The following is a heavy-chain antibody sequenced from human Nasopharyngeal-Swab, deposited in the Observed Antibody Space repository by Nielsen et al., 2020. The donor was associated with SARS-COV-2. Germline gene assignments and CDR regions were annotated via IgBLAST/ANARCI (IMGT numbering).Heavy chain of an antibody. V-gene: IGHV3-23*01. D-gene: IGHD3-3*01. CDR1: GFTFSSYA. CDR2: ISGSGGST. Sequence: GESLKISCAASGFTFSSYAMSWVRQAPGKGLEWVSAISGSGGSTYYADSVKGRFTISRDNAKNSLYLQMNSLRAEDTAVYYCARDLIYDFWSGYYTPSYYYGMDVWGQGTTVTVSS. J-gene: IGHJ6*02. CDR3: ARDLIYDFWSGYYTPSYYYGMDV.